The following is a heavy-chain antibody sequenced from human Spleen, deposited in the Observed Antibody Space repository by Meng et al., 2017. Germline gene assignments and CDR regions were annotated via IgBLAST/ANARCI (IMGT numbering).Heavy chain of an antibody. CDR1: GFTFSSYS. Sequence: GESLKISCAASGFTFSSYSMNWVRQAPGKGLEWVSSISSSSSYIYYADSVKGRFTISRDNAKNSLYLQMNSLRAEDTAVYYCARAGREDFDYWGQGTLVTVSS. CDR3: ARAGREDFDY. D-gene: IGHD3-10*01. V-gene: IGHV3-21*04. J-gene: IGHJ4*02. CDR2: ISSSSSYI.